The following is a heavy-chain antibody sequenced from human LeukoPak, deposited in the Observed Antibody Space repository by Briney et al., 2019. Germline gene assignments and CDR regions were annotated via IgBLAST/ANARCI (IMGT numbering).Heavy chain of an antibody. J-gene: IGHJ4*02. V-gene: IGHV3-23*01. Sequence: GGSLRLSCAASGFTFNNYAMTWVRQAPGKGLEWVSAISGSGGGTYNADSVKGRLTISRDNSKNTLYLQMNSLRAEDTAVYYCAREHCGGDCYRYFFDYWGQGTLVTVSS. CDR3: AREHCGGDCYRYFFDY. CDR1: GFTFNNYA. CDR2: ISGSGGGT. D-gene: IGHD2-21*02.